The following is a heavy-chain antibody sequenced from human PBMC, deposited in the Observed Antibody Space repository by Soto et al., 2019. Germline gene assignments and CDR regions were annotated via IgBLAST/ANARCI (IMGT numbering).Heavy chain of an antibody. CDR3: SKPVDS. CDR1: GFIFADYA. CDR2: IRGSGFET. V-gene: IGHV3-23*01. J-gene: IGHJ4*02. Sequence: DVKLLESGGGLVQPGGSLRLSCAASGFIFADYAMNWVRQAPGKGLEWVSSIRGSGFETYYSDSVRGRFTISRDNSENILYLQMDSLTAEDTAMYYCSKPVDSWGQGTLVIVSS.